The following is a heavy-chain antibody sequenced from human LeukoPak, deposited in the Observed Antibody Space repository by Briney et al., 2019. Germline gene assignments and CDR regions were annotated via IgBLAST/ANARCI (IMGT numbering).Heavy chain of an antibody. CDR2: IYHSGST. D-gene: IGHD4-17*01. CDR3: AGRSYGDSELDY. V-gene: IGHV4-38-2*01. CDR1: GGSFSGYY. J-gene: IGHJ4*02. Sequence: SETLSLTCAVYGGSFSGYYWGWIRQPPGKGLEWIGSIYHSGSTYYNPSLKSRVTISVDTSKNQFSLKLSSVTAADTAVYYCAGRSYGDSELDYWGQGTLVTVSS.